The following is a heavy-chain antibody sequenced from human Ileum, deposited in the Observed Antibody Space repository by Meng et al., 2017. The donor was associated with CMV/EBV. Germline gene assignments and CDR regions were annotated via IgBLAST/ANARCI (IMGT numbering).Heavy chain of an antibody. V-gene: IGHV4-31*02. CDR1: GGSISDGGHY. CDR3: ARVDPSGWGLQY. D-gene: IGHD6-19*01. Sequence: GGSISDGGHYWNWSRQLPGKGLEWIGYIYYTGNTHYNPSLKRRVTMSAETAKNQLSLILTSVTAADTAVYYCARVDPSGWGLQYWGQGALVTVSS. J-gene: IGHJ4*02. CDR2: IYYTGNT.